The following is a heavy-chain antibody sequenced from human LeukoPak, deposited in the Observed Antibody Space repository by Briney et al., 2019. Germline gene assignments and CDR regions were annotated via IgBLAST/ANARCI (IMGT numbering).Heavy chain of an antibody. V-gene: IGHV4-38-2*02. D-gene: IGHD2-2*01. CDR3: ARGRRGYCSSTSCRSSLGY. CDR1: GYSISSGYY. CDR2: IYHSGST. Sequence: SETLSLTCTVSGYSISSGYYWGWIRQPPGKGLEWIGSIYHSGSTYYNPSLKSRVTISVDTSKNQFSLKLSSVTAADTAVYYCARGRRGYCSSTSCRSSLGYWGQGTLVTVSS. J-gene: IGHJ4*02.